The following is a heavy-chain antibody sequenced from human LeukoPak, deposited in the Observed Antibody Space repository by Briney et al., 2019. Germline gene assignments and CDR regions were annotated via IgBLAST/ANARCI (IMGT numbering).Heavy chain of an antibody. V-gene: IGHV1-18*01. CDR1: GYTFTSYG. Sequence: ASVKVSCKASGYTFTSYGISWVRQAPGQGLEWMGWISAYNGNTNYAQKLQGRVTMTTDTSTSTAYMELRSLRSDDTAVYYCARDMIPYCSGGSCPNWFDPWGQGTLVTVSS. CDR3: ARDMIPYCSGGSCPNWFDP. CDR2: ISAYNGNT. J-gene: IGHJ5*02. D-gene: IGHD2-15*01.